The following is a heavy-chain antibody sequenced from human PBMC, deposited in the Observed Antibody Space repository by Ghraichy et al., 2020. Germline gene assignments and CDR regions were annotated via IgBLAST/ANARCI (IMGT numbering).Heavy chain of an antibody. CDR3: TTDFYNYGYNF. D-gene: IGHD5-18*01. V-gene: IGHV3-15*07. CDR1: DLSFSKAW. Sequence: GESLNISCAASDLSFSKAWMNWVRQAPGKGLEWVGRIKAKNAGETTEYAAPVKGRFTISRDDSKDTLYLQMNSLKVEDTAVYYCTTDFYNYGYNFWGQGTLVTVSS. J-gene: IGHJ4*02. CDR2: IKAKNAGETT.